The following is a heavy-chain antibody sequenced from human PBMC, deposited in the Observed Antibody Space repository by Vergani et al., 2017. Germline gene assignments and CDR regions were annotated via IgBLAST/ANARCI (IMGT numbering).Heavy chain of an antibody. Sequence: EVQLVQSGAEVKKPGATMKISCMVSGYTFTDHYLHWVKQAPGKGLEWMGLVDPEDGATIYAGKFKGRVTIAADTSTDTAHLELSSLGSEDTAVYYCATPRTVTTGGMEGWGQGTTVIVSS. D-gene: IGHD4-17*01. V-gene: IGHV1-69-2*01. CDR1: GYTFTDHY. CDR2: VDPEDGAT. J-gene: IGHJ6*02. CDR3: ATPRTVTTGGMEG.